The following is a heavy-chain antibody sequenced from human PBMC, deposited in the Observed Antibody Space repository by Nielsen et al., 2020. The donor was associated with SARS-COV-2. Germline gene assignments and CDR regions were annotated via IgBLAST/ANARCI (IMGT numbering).Heavy chain of an antibody. D-gene: IGHD3-16*01. CDR1: GFTVSTHG. J-gene: IGHJ5*02. V-gene: IGHV3-33*01. CDR3: ARDLSYGAYWFDP. CDR2: MWHHGGDE. Sequence: GESLKISSAGSGFTVSTHGMHWVRQPPGKGLEWVAHMWHHGGDENYADSVRGRFTISRDLSKNTVYLQMSGLKVEDTAVYYCARDLSYGAYWFDPWSQGTLVTVSS.